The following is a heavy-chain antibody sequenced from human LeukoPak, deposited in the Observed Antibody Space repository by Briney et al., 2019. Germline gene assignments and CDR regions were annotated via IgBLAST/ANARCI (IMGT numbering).Heavy chain of an antibody. CDR3: AKDHGRGLLWLGELPTYYFDY. V-gene: IGHV3-30*18. D-gene: IGHD3-10*01. CDR2: ISYDGSNK. CDR1: GFTFSSYG. Sequence: PGRSLRLSCAASGFTFSSYGMHWVRQAPGKGLEWVAVISYDGSNKYYADSVKGRFTISRDNSKNTLYLQMNSLRAEDTAVYYCAKDHGRGLLWLGELPTYYFDYWGQGTLVTVSS. J-gene: IGHJ4*02.